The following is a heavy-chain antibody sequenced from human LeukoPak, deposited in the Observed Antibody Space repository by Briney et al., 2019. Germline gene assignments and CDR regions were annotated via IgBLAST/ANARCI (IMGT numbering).Heavy chain of an antibody. CDR2: ISTSTINT. Sequence: ASVKVSCKASGYNFVNFGISWMRQAPGQGLEWMGWISTSTINTIYAQKFQGRLTMTTDTSTSTAYTELRSLRSDDTAVYYCTRDFDNPENSCPSTSCIDVWGQGTTVTVSS. CDR3: TRDFDNPENSCPSTSCIDV. D-gene: IGHD2-2*01. V-gene: IGHV1-18*01. J-gene: IGHJ6*02. CDR1: GYNFVNFG.